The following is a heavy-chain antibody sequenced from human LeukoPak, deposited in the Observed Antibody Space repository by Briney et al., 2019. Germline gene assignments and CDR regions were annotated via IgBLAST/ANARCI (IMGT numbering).Heavy chain of an antibody. CDR1: GGSFSDHL. Sequence: AETLSLTCGVSGGSFSDHLWSWIRQPPGKGLEWIGQINHVATTNYNPSLKSRVTMSVDRSKNQCSLRLSSVTAADRAVYYCARGRTGSTNYDYWGQGVLVTVSS. V-gene: IGHV4-34*01. J-gene: IGHJ4*02. D-gene: IGHD3-10*01. CDR2: INHVATT. CDR3: ARGRTGSTNYDY.